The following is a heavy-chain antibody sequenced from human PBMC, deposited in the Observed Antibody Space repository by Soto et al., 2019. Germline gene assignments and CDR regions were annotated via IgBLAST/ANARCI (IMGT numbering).Heavy chain of an antibody. CDR3: ARDRPYYYDSSGYYRPQALYY. CDR1: GYTFTSYG. D-gene: IGHD3-22*01. V-gene: IGHV1-18*04. CDR2: ISAYNGNT. Sequence: GASVKVSCKASGYTFTSYGISWVRQAPGQGLEWMGWISAYNGNTNYAQKLQGRVTMTTDTSTSTAYMELRSLRSDDTAVYYCARDRPYYYDSSGYYRPQALYYWGQGTLVTVSS. J-gene: IGHJ4*02.